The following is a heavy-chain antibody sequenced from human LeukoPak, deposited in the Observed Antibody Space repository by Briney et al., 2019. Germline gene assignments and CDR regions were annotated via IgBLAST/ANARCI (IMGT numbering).Heavy chain of an antibody. J-gene: IGHJ4*02. Sequence: PGGSLRLSCAASGFTFRSYAMSWVRQAPGKGLEWVSAISGSGDTTYYADSVKGRFTISRDNSKNTLYLQINSLRPEDTAVYYCAKVGARGCSSSTCFIYWGQGTLVTVSS. CDR1: GFTFRSYA. CDR3: AKVGARGCSSSTCFIY. CDR2: ISGSGDTT. D-gene: IGHD2-2*01. V-gene: IGHV3-23*01.